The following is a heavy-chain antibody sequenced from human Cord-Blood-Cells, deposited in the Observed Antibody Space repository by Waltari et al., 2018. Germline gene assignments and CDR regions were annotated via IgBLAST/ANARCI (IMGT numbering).Heavy chain of an antibody. Sequence: QVQLQQWGAGLLKPSETLSLTCAVYGGSFSGYYWSWTRQPPGKGLEWIGEINHSGSTNYNPSLKSRVTISVDTSKNQFSLKLSSVTAADTAVYYCARGVAVTGIFDYWGQGTLVTVSS. J-gene: IGHJ4*02. D-gene: IGHD6-19*01. V-gene: IGHV4-34*01. CDR3: ARGVAVTGIFDY. CDR2: INHSGST. CDR1: GGSFSGYY.